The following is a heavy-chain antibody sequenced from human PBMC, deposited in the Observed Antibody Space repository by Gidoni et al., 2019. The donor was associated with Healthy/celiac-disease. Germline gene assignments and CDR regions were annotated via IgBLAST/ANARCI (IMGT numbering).Heavy chain of an antibody. Sequence: QVQLVQSGAEVKTPGASVKVSCKASGYTFTGYYMHWVRQAPGQGLEWMGWINPNSGGTNYAQKFQGRVTMTRDTSISTAYMELSRLRSDDTAVYYCAREYYYDSSGYPNDYWGQGTLVTVSS. V-gene: IGHV1-2*02. CDR3: AREYYYDSSGYPNDY. J-gene: IGHJ4*02. CDR1: GYTFTGYY. D-gene: IGHD3-22*01. CDR2: INPNSGGT.